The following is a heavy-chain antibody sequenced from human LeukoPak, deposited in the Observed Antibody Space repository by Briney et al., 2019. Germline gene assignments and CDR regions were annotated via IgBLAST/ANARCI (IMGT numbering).Heavy chain of an antibody. Sequence: PGGSLRLSCAASGFTFSSYWMTWVRQTPGKGLEWVASIKQDGSEKYFWDSVKGRFTISRDNAKNSLYLQMNSLRAEDTAVYYCTRDTGGSGSYPDYWGQGTLVTVSS. CDR1: GFTFSSYW. CDR2: IKQDGSEK. D-gene: IGHD1-26*01. CDR3: TRDTGGSGSYPDY. V-gene: IGHV3-7*01. J-gene: IGHJ4*02.